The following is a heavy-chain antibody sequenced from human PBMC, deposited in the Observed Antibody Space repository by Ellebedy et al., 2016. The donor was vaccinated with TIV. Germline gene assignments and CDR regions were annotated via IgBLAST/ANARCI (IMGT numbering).Heavy chain of an antibody. CDR3: AKAHCSGGSCYRPPDY. Sequence: PGGSLRLSCAASGFTFSSYVMYWVRQAPGKGLEWVSSIGGDSSDTHYADSVKGRFTISRDNSKNTVYLQMNSLGDEETAVYYCAKAHCSGGSCYRPPDYWGQGTLVIVSS. J-gene: IGHJ4*02. CDR1: GFTFSSYV. CDR2: IGGDSSDT. D-gene: IGHD2-15*01. V-gene: IGHV3-23*01.